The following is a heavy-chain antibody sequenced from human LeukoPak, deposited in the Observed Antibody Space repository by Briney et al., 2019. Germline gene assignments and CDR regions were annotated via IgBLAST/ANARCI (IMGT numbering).Heavy chain of an antibody. V-gene: IGHV4-59*01. J-gene: IGHJ5*02. CDR2: IYYSGST. CDR1: GGSISNYY. Sequence: SETLSLTCTVSGGSISNYYWSWIRQPPGKGLEWIGYIYYSGSTNYNPSLKSRVTISVDTSKNQFSLKLSSVTAADTAVYYCARNRGVCTGGSCYSYWFDPWGQGTLVTVSS. D-gene: IGHD2-15*01. CDR3: ARNRGVCTGGSCYSYWFDP.